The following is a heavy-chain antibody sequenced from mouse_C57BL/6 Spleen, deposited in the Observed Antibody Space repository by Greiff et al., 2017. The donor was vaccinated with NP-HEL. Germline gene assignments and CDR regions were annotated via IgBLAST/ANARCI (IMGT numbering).Heavy chain of an antibody. CDR2: ISYDGSN. J-gene: IGHJ3*01. Sequence: EVQRVESGPGLVKPSQSLSLTCSVTGYSITSGYYWNWIRQFPGNKLEWMGYISYDGSNNYNPSLKNRISITRDTSKNQFFLKLNSVTTEDTATYYCARDGEYGYDEAWFAYWGQGTLVTVSA. V-gene: IGHV3-6*01. CDR1: GYSITSGYY. D-gene: IGHD2-2*01. CDR3: ARDGEYGYDEAWFAY.